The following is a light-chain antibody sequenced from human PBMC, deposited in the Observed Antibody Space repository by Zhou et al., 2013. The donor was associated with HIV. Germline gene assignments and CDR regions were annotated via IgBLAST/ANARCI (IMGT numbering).Light chain of an antibody. J-gene: IGKJ5*01. CDR2: GAS. CDR1: QSVTN. V-gene: IGKV3-11*01. CDR3: QQRDNWPIT. Sequence: EIVLTQSPGTLSLSPGERGTLSCRASQSVTNIAWYQQKPGQPPRLLIYGASSRATGIPDRFSGSGSGTDFTLTISSLEPEDSAVYYCQQRDNWPITFGQGTRLEI.